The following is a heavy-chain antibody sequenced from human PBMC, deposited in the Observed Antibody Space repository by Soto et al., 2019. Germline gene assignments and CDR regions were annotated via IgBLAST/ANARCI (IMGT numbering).Heavy chain of an antibody. CDR2: MNPNSGNT. V-gene: IGHV1-8*01. CDR1: GYTFTSYD. J-gene: IGHJ5*02. D-gene: IGHD6-6*01. CDR3: ARSSSLFDP. Sequence: ASVKVSCKASGYTFTSYDINWVRQATGQGLEWMGWMNPNSGNTGYAQKFQARVTMNRNTSISTAYMELSSLRSGVSAVDYCARSSSLFDPWGQGTLVTVSS.